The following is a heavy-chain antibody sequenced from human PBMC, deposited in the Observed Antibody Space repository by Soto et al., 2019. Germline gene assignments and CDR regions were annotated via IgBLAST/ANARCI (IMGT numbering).Heavy chain of an antibody. CDR3: ARPTQIDWNYVGWFDP. Sequence: SETLSLTCTVSGGSISSSSYYWGWIRQPPGKGLEWIGSIYYSGSTYYNPSLKSRVTISVDTSKNQFSLKLSSVTAADTAVYYCARPTQIDWNYVGWFDPWGQGTLVTVSS. V-gene: IGHV4-39*01. CDR2: IYYSGST. D-gene: IGHD1-7*01. CDR1: GGSISSSSYY. J-gene: IGHJ5*02.